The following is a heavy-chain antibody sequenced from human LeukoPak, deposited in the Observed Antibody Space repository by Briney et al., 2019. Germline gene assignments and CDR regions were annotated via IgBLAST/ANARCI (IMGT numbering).Heavy chain of an antibody. CDR1: GYTFTDYY. CDR2: VDPEDGET. D-gene: IGHD4-23*01. Sequence: ASVKISCKVSGYTFTDYYIHWVQQAPGKGLEWMGLVDPEDGETIYAEKLQGRVTITADTSTDTAYMELSSLRSEDTAVYYCATAVATTEIDYWGQGTLVTVSS. J-gene: IGHJ4*02. CDR3: ATAVATTEIDY. V-gene: IGHV1-69-2*01.